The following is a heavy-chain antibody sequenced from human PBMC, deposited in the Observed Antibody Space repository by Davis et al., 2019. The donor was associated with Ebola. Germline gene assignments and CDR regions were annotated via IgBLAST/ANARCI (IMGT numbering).Heavy chain of an antibody. D-gene: IGHD2-2*01. CDR3: VIGCSSTSCPSIMDV. CDR2: ISYDGSNK. Sequence: GESLKISCTASGFDFRSYAMHWVRQAPGKGLEWVAVISYDGSNKYYADSVKGRFTISRDNSKNTLYLQMSSLRAEDTAVYYCVIGCSSTSCPSIMDVWGKGTTVTVSS. J-gene: IGHJ6*03. CDR1: GFDFRSYA. V-gene: IGHV3-30*14.